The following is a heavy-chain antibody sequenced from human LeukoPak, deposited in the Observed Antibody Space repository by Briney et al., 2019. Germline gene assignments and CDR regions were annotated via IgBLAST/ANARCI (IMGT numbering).Heavy chain of an antibody. CDR2: VNPNSGNT. CDR3: ARGLGIAALPNWFDP. D-gene: IGHD6-6*01. J-gene: IGHJ5*02. CDR1: GYTFTSYD. Sequence: ASVKVSCKASGYTFTSYDINWVRQATGQGLEWMGWVNPNSGNTGYAQKFQGRVTITRNTSISTAYMELSSLRSEDTAVYYCARGLGIAALPNWFDPWGQGTLVTVSS. V-gene: IGHV1-8*03.